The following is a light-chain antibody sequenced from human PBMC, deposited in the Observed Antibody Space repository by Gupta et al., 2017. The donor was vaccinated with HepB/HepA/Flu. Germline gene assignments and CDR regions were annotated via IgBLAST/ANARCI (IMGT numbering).Light chain of an antibody. CDR1: SSDVGAYYL. CDR2: EVS. J-gene: IGLJ1*01. V-gene: IGLV2-23*02. CDR3: YSDAGSSSYV. Sequence: SALTQPASVSGSPGQSITISCAGSSSDVGAYYLVSWYQQHPGKAPNLLIYEVSKRPSGVSCRISGSKSGNTASLTISGRPEEDAADYYFYSDAGSSSYVFGTGTKVTVL.